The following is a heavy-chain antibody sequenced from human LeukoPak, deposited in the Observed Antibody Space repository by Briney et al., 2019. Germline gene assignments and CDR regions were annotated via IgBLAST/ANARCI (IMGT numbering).Heavy chain of an antibody. D-gene: IGHD5-18*01. CDR2: MNPNSGNT. CDR1: GYTFTSYD. J-gene: IGHJ3*02. V-gene: IGHV1-8*01. Sequence: ASVKVSCKASGYTFTSYDINWVRQATGQGLEWMGWMNPNSGNTGYAQKFQGRVTITRDTSASTAYMELSSLRSEDTAVYYCARDRISSVDTAMETDAFDIWGQGTMATVSS. CDR3: ARDRISSVDTAMETDAFDI.